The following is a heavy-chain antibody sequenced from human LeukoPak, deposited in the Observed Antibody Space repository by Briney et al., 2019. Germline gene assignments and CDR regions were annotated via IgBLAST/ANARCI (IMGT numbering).Heavy chain of an antibody. CDR2: ISSSSSYI. D-gene: IGHD3-22*01. CDR3: AREPYDSSGYSRSFDY. J-gene: IGHJ4*02. Sequence: PGGSLRLSCAASGFTVSSNYMSWVRQASGKGLEWVSSISSSSSYIYYADSVKGRFTISRDNAKNSLYLQMNSLRAEDTAVYYCAREPYDSSGYSRSFDYWGQGTLVTVSS. CDR1: GFTVSSNY. V-gene: IGHV3-21*01.